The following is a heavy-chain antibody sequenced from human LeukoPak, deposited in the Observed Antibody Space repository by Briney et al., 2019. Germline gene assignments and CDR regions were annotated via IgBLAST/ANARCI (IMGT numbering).Heavy chain of an antibody. CDR3: ARDGCSGGSCYYYYYYMDV. Sequence: PGGSLRLSCAASGFTFSSYWMSWVRQAPGKGLEWVANIKQDGSEKYYVDSAKGRFTISRDNAKNSLYLQMNSLRAEDTAVYYCARDGCSGGSCYYYYYYMDVWGKGTTVTISS. J-gene: IGHJ6*03. CDR2: IKQDGSEK. CDR1: GFTFSSYW. D-gene: IGHD2-15*01. V-gene: IGHV3-7*01.